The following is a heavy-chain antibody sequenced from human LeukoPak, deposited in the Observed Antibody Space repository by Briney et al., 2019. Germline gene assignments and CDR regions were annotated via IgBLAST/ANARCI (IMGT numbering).Heavy chain of an antibody. Sequence: GGSLRLSCAASGFTFSSYAMSWVRQAPGKGLEWVSAISGSGGNTYYADSVKGRFTISGDNSKNTLYLQMNGLRAEDTAVYYCAKTRGVVIYSVDYWGQGTLVTVSS. CDR3: AKTRGVVIYSVDY. V-gene: IGHV3-23*01. D-gene: IGHD3-10*01. CDR2: ISGSGGNT. CDR1: GFTFSSYA. J-gene: IGHJ4*02.